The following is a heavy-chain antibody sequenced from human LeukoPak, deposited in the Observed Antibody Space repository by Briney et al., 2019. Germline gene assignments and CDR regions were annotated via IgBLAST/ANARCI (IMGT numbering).Heavy chain of an antibody. J-gene: IGHJ3*02. V-gene: IGHV1-18*01. Sequence: ASVKVSCKAPGYTFTSYGISWVRQAPGQGLEWMGWISAYNGNTNYAQKLQGRVTMTTDTSTSTAYMELRSLRSDDTAVYYCARDAYYYDSSGPIGAFDIWGQGTMVTVSS. CDR3: ARDAYYYDSSGPIGAFDI. CDR2: ISAYNGNT. CDR1: GYTFTSYG. D-gene: IGHD3-22*01.